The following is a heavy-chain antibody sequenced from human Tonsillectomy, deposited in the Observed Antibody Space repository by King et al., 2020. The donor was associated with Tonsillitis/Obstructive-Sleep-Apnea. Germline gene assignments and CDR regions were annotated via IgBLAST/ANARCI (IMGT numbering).Heavy chain of an antibody. Sequence: VQLQESGPGLVKPSETLSLTCTVSGGSISTYYWSWIRQPPGKGLEWIGYIYYSGSTNYNPSLKSRVTISVDTSKNQFSLKLSSVTAADTAVYYCARSLIAVADLYYYYYMDVWGKGTTVTVSS. CDR1: GGSISTYY. V-gene: IGHV4-59*01. CDR2: IYYSGST. D-gene: IGHD6-19*01. CDR3: ARSLIAVADLYYYYYMDV. J-gene: IGHJ6*03.